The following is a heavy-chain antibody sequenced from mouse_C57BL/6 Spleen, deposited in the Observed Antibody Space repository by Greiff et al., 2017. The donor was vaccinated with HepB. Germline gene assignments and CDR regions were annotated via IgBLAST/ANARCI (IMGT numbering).Heavy chain of an antibody. D-gene: IGHD2-4*01. J-gene: IGHJ2*01. V-gene: IGHV1-47*01. Sequence: QVQLKESGAELVKPGASVKMSCKASGYTFTTYPIEWMKQNHGKSLEWIGNFHPYNDDTKYNEKFKGKATLTVEKSSSTVYLELSRLTSDDSAVYYCARGNDYDGGYYFDYWGQGTTLTVAS. CDR3: ARGNDYDGGYYFDY. CDR1: GYTFTTYP. CDR2: FHPYNDDT.